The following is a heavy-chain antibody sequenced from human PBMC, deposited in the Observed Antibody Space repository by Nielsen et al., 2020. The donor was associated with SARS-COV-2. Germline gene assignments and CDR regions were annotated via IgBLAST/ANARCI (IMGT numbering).Heavy chain of an antibody. CDR2: IKSKTDSGTT. J-gene: IGHJ6*02. CDR3: TTAPSIAAAGWGDYYYYGMDV. Sequence: GESLKISCAASGFTFSNAWMSWVRQAPGKGLEWVGRIKSKTDSGTTDYAAPVKGRFTISRDDSKNTLYLQMNSLKTEDTAVYYCTTAPSIAAAGWGDYYYYGMDVWGQGTTVTVSS. D-gene: IGHD6-13*01. CDR1: GFTFSNAW. V-gene: IGHV3-15*01.